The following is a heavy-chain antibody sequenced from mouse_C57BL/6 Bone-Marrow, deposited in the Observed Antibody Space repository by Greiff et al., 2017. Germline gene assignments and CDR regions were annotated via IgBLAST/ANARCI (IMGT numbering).Heavy chain of an antibody. CDR2: ISSGGSYT. Sequence: EVQRVESGGDLVKPGGSLKLSCAASGFTFSSYGMSWVRQTPDKRLEWVATISSGGSYTYYPDSVKGRFTISRDNAKNTLYLQMSRLKSEDTAMYYGATYYGSSPAGFAYWGQGTLVTVSA. CDR1: GFTFSSYG. CDR3: ATYYGSSPAGFAY. D-gene: IGHD1-1*01. J-gene: IGHJ3*01. V-gene: IGHV5-6*01.